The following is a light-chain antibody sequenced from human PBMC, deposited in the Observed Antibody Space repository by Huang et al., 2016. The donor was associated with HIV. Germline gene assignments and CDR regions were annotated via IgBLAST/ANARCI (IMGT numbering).Light chain of an antibody. Sequence: EIVLTQSPGTLSLSPGERATLSCRASHNVSDNFLAWYQQKPGQAPRLLIYGASSRATGIPERFSGSGSGTDFIFIIGKLDPEDCAVFYCQQYATSPLTFGGGTKVDIK. V-gene: IGKV3-20*01. CDR3: QQYATSPLT. CDR2: GAS. J-gene: IGKJ4*01. CDR1: HNVSDNF.